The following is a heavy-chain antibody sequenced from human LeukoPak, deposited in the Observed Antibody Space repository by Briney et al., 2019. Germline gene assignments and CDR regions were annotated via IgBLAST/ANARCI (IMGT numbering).Heavy chain of an antibody. Sequence: SETLSLTCTVSGGSISSSSYYWGWIRQPPGKGLEWIGSIYYSGSTYYNPSLKSRVTISVDTSKNQFSLKLSSVTAADTAVYYCARGGYYYGSGSDYYFDYWGQGTLVTVSS. J-gene: IGHJ4*02. CDR1: GGSISSSSYY. V-gene: IGHV4-39*07. CDR3: ARGGYYYGSGSDYYFDY. CDR2: IYYSGST. D-gene: IGHD3-10*01.